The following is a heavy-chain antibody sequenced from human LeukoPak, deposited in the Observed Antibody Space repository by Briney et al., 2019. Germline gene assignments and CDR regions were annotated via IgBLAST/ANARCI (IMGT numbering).Heavy chain of an antibody. Sequence: PGGSLRLSCAASGFPISTNGMSWVRQAPGKGLEWVSYISSSGSTKYYADSVKGRFTISRDNAKNSVYLQMNSLRVEDTAVYYCARELRVVRGVSFDYWGQGTLVTVSS. D-gene: IGHD3-10*01. J-gene: IGHJ4*02. CDR1: GFPISTNG. V-gene: IGHV3-48*03. CDR2: ISSSGSTK. CDR3: ARELRVVRGVSFDY.